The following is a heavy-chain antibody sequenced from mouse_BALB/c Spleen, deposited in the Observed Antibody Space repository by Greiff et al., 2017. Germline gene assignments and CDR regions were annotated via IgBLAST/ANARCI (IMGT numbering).Heavy chain of an antibody. Sequence: VKLMESGAELAKPGASVKMSCKASGYTFTSYWMHWVNQRPGQGLEWIGYINPSTGYTEYNQKFKDKATLTADKSSSTAYMQLSSLTSEDSAVYYCARSSGAMDYWGQGTSVTVSS. D-gene: IGHD4-1*01. CDR1: GYTFTSYW. J-gene: IGHJ4*01. V-gene: IGHV1-7*01. CDR3: ARSSGAMDY. CDR2: INPSTGYT.